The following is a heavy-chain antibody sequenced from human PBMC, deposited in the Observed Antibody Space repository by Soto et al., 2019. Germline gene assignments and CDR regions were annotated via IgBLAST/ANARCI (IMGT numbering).Heavy chain of an antibody. CDR3: ARSDYGYYARFDY. J-gene: IGHJ4*02. CDR1: GYTFTSHD. D-gene: IGHD4-17*01. Sequence: QVQLVQSGAEVKKSGASVKVSCKASGYTFTSHDINWVRQATGQGLEWMGWMNPNSGNTGYAQKFQGRVTMTRNTSISTAYMELTSLRSEDTAVYYCARSDYGYYARFDYWGQGTLVTVSS. CDR2: MNPNSGNT. V-gene: IGHV1-8*01.